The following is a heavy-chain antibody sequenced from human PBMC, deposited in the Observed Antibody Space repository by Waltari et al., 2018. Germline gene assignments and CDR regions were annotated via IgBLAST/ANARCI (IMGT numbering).Heavy chain of an antibody. CDR2: IYYTGST. V-gene: IGHV4-59*01. Sequence: QVQLQESGPSLLTPSETLSLICTVSGGSISGFYWSWVRQPPGKGLDWIGYIYYTGSTNFNPSLKSRVTMSVDTSKTQFSLKLSSVTAADTAFYYCARGGGGDWEWFDPWGQGTLVTVSS. CDR3: ARGGGGDWEWFDP. D-gene: IGHD2-21*02. J-gene: IGHJ5*02. CDR1: GGSISGFY.